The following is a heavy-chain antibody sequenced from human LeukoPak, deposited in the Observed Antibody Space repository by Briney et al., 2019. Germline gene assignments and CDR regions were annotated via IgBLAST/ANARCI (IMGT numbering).Heavy chain of an antibody. CDR1: GFTFSSYW. J-gene: IGHJ3*02. Sequence: GGSLRLSCAASGFTFSSYWMHWVRQAPGKGLVWVSHINSDGTNTNYADSVKGRFTISRDNAKNTLYLQMNGLRAEDTAVYYCARHSNYDLFAFQIWGQGTMVTVAS. CDR3: ARHSNYDLFAFQI. CDR2: INSDGTNT. D-gene: IGHD3-3*01. V-gene: IGHV3-74*01.